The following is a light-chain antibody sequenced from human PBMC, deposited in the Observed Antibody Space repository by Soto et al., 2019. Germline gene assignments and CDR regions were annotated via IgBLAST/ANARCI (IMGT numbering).Light chain of an antibody. CDR3: GTWDRSRTGEV. CDR1: SSNIGNNY. J-gene: IGLJ2*01. Sequence: QSVLTQPPSVSAAPGQKVTISCSGSSSNIGNNYVSWFQQLPGTAPKLLIYDSNKRPSGIPDRFSGSKSGTSATLDITARQTGDEADYYCGTWDRSRTGEVFGGGTKLTVL. V-gene: IGLV1-51*01. CDR2: DSN.